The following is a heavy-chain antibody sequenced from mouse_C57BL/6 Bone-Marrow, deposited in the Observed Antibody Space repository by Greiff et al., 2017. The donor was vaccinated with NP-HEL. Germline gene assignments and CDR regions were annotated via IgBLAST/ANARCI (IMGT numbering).Heavy chain of an antibody. CDR2: TFYSGIT. CDR3: ARDCYYYGSSLYAMDY. J-gene: IGHJ4*01. V-gene: IGHV3-3*01. Sequence: EVKLVESGPSLVRPSQTLSLTCTVTGFSINSDCYWIWIRQFPGNKLEYIGYTFYSGITYYNPSLESRTYITRDTSKNQFSLKLSSVTTEDTATYYCARDCYYYGSSLYAMDYWGQGTSVTVSS. D-gene: IGHD1-1*01. CDR1: GFSINSDCY.